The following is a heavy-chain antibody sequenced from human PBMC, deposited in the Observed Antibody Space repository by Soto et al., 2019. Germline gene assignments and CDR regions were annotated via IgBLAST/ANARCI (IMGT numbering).Heavy chain of an antibody. CDR3: AEESCIGGSCYTFDY. J-gene: IGHJ4*02. CDR1: GFNFSNYA. V-gene: IGHV3-23*01. D-gene: IGHD2-15*01. Sequence: EVLLLESGGGLVQPGGSLRLSCAASGFNFSNYAMSWVRQAPGKGLEWVSGISGSGVRPYYADSVKGRFTVSRDNSKNTLYLQMHTLRAEDTALYYCAEESCIGGSCYTFDYWGQGTLFTVSS. CDR2: ISGSGVRP.